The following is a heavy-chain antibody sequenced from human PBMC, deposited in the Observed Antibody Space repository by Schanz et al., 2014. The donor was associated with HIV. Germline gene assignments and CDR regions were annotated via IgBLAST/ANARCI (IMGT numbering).Heavy chain of an antibody. CDR1: GFTFSSYS. CDR2: IKQAGSEK. V-gene: IGHV3-7*01. Sequence: EVQLVESGGGPVKPGGYVRLSCAASGFTFSSYSMNWVRQAPGKGLEWVSHIKQAGSEKYYVASVRGRFIVSRDNAQNSLYLQMNNLRVEDTATYYCARGLYQAFDFWGQGTLVTVSS. CDR3: ARGLYQAFDF. J-gene: IGHJ4*02. D-gene: IGHD2-2*01.